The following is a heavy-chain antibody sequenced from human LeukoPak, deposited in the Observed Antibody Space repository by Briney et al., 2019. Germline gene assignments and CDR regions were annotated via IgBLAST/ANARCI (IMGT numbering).Heavy chain of an antibody. V-gene: IGHV4-34*01. Sequence: SETLSLTCAVYGGSFSGYYWSWIRQPPGKGLEWIGEINHSGSTNYNPSLKSRATISVDTSKNQFSLKLSSVTAADTAVYYCARGSRGKNIVVVPAARVYFDYWGQGTLVTVSS. D-gene: IGHD2-2*01. CDR3: ARGSRGKNIVVVPAARVYFDY. CDR1: GGSFSGYY. J-gene: IGHJ4*02. CDR2: INHSGST.